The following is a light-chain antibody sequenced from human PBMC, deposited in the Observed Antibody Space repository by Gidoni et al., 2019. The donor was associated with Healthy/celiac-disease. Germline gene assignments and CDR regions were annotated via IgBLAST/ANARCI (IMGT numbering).Light chain of an antibody. CDR2: AAS. CDR1: QSISSY. V-gene: IGKV1-39*01. CDR3: QQSYSTRIT. Sequence: DIQLTQSPSSLSASVGDRVTITCRASQSISSYLNWYQQKPGKAPKLLIYAASSLQSGVPSRFSGSGSGTDFTLTISSLQPEDCATYYCQQSYSTRITFGPGTKVDIK. J-gene: IGKJ3*01.